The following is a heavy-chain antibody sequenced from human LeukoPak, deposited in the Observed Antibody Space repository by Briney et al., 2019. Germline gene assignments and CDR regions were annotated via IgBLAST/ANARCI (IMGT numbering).Heavy chain of an antibody. CDR2: IWYGGSNK. D-gene: IGHD4-17*01. CDR1: GFTFSTYG. Sequence: GGSLRLSCSASGFTFSTYGMHWVRQAPGKGLEWVAVIWYGGSNKYYADSVTGRFTISRDNSKNTLYLQMNSLKTEDTAVYYCTTESPRPTANDYWGQGTLVTVSS. CDR3: TTESPRPTANDY. J-gene: IGHJ4*02. V-gene: IGHV3-33*08.